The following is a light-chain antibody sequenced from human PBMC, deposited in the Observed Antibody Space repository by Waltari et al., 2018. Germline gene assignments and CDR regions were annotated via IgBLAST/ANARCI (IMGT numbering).Light chain of an antibody. CDR1: QTISGL. V-gene: IGKV1-39*01. CDR3: QYLST. Sequence: DIQMTQSPSSLSASVGDRVTITCRASQTISGLLNWYQQKSGKAPKLLIYATSSLPSGVPSRFSGDGSGTDFSLTITSLQPEDFAAYYCQYLSTFGQGTKLEI. J-gene: IGKJ2*01. CDR2: ATS.